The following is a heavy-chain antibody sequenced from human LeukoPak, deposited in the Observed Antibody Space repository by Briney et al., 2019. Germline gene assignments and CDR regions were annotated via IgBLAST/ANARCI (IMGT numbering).Heavy chain of an antibody. CDR2: ISGSGSDT. CDR3: ARDISDDY. D-gene: IGHD1-26*01. J-gene: IGHJ4*02. V-gene: IGHV3-21*01. Sequence: GGSLRLSCAASGFTFSHYAMSWVRQAPGKGLERVSGISGSGSDTFYADSAKGRFTISRDNAKNSLYLQMNSLRAEDTAVYYCARDISDDYWGQGTLVTVSS. CDR1: GFTFSHYA.